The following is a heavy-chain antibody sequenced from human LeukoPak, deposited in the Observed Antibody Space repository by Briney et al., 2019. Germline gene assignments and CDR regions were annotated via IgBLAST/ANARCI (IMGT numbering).Heavy chain of an antibody. D-gene: IGHD3-10*01. CDR2: ISDSGGRT. J-gene: IGHJ4*02. CDR3: AKDSSMVRGDYDYFDY. Sequence: GGSLRLSCAASGFTFSSYWMSWVRQAPGKGLEWVSGISDSGGRTYYRDSVKGRFTISRDNSKNTLYLQMNSLRAEDTAVYYCAKDSSMVRGDYDYFDYWGQGTLVTVSS. CDR1: GFTFSSYW. V-gene: IGHV3-23*01.